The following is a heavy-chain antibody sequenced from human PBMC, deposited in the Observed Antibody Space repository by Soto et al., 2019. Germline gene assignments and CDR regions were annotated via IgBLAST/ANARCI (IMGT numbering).Heavy chain of an antibody. Sequence: QVQLVQSGAEVKKPGASVKVSCKASGYTFTSYGITWVRQAPGQGLEWLGWISTYDGYTNYAQILQGRVYMTTDTSTKTAYMELRSLRSDDTAMYYCARGGYYDSSGSRNYHYYGMNVWGQGTTVTVSS. CDR3: ARGGYYDSSGSRNYHYYGMNV. D-gene: IGHD3-22*01. V-gene: IGHV1-18*01. J-gene: IGHJ6*02. CDR1: GYTFTSYG. CDR2: ISTYDGYT.